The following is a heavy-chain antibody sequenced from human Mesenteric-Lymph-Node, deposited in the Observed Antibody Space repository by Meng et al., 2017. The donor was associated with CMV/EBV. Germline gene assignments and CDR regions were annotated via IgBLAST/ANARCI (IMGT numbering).Heavy chain of an antibody. CDR3: ARIRDSYSGYEEVN. D-gene: IGHD5-12*01. Sequence: SSSSGGYFWRWLRQHPGKGLEWIGYVDYSGSTYYNPSLKSRVTISVDTSKIQFSLKLSSVTAADTAVYYCARIRDSYSGYEEVNWGQGTLVTVSS. CDR1: SSSSGGYF. V-gene: IGHV4-31*02. J-gene: IGHJ4*02. CDR2: VDYSGST.